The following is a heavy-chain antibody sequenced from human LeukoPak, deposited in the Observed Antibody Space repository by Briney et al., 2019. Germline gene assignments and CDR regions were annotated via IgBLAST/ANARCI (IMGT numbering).Heavy chain of an antibody. D-gene: IGHD6-19*01. CDR1: GYTFTSYA. CDR2: INAGNGNT. Sequence: ASVKVSCKASGYTFTSYAMHWVRQAPGQRLEWMGWINAGNGNTKYPQKFQGRVTITRDTSASTAYMELSSLRSEDTAVYYCARARGSGWYIWFDPWGQGTLVTVSS. V-gene: IGHV1-3*01. CDR3: ARARGSGWYIWFDP. J-gene: IGHJ5*02.